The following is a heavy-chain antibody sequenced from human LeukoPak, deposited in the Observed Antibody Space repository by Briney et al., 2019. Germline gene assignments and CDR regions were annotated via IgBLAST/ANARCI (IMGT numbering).Heavy chain of an antibody. D-gene: IGHD3-3*01. CDR1: GFTFSSYG. J-gene: IGHJ4*02. CDR3: AKVLGSSGSNVRY. V-gene: IGHV3-30*18. Sequence: PGGSLRLSCAASGFTFSSYGMHWVRQAPGKGLEWVAVISYDGSNKYYADSVKGRFTISRDNSKNTLYLQMNSLRAEDTAVYYCAKVLGSSGSNVRYWGQGTLVTVSS. CDR2: ISYDGSNK.